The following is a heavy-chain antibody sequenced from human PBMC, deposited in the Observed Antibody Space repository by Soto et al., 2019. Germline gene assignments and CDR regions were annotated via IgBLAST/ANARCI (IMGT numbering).Heavy chain of an antibody. J-gene: IGHJ4*02. Sequence: PSETLCVTCTVAGDSTGGYFWHWIRQSPGTGLEWLGYIYPGGSTYYNPSLKSRLILSIDNSKSQLSLHLGSVTAADTAVYYCARSSGPDYWGQGTLVTVSS. D-gene: IGHD5-12*01. V-gene: IGHV4-4*09. CDR3: ARSSGPDY. CDR2: IYPGGST. CDR1: GDSTGGYF.